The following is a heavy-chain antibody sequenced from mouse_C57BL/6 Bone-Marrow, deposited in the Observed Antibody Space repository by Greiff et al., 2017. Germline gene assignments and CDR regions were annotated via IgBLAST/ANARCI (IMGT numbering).Heavy chain of an antibody. V-gene: IGHV1-80*01. D-gene: IGHD1-1*01. CDR3: ARLIYYGSSYGGY. J-gene: IGHJ2*01. CDR2: IYPGDGDT. CDR1: GYAFSSYW. Sequence: VQLQQSGAELVKPGASVKISCKASGYAFSSYWMNWVKQRPGQGLEWIGQIYPGDGDTNYNGKFTGQATLTADTSSSTAYTQRISQTSEESAVYFCARLIYYGSSYGGYWGQGTTLTGAS.